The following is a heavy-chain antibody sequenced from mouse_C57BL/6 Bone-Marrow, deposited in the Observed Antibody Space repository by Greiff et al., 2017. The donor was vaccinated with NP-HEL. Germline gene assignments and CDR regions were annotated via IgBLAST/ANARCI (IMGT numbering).Heavy chain of an antibody. CDR2: IYPGSGST. CDR1: GYTFTSYW. V-gene: IGHV1-55*01. D-gene: IGHD1-1*01. Sequence: VQLQQPGAELVKPGASVKMSCKASGYTFTSYWITWVKQRPGQGLEWIGDIYPGSGSTNYNEKFKSKATLTVDTSSSTAYMQLSSLTSEDSAVYYCASDGSPLRYFDVWGTGTTVTVAS. CDR3: ASDGSPLRYFDV. J-gene: IGHJ1*03.